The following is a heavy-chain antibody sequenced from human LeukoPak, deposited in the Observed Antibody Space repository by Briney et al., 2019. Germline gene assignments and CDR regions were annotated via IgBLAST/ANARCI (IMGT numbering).Heavy chain of an antibody. CDR3: ATFDRTTHKADDAFDF. CDR2: INPNSSST. V-gene: IGHV1-2*02. Sequence: ASVTVSCKASGYTFTAYYINWKRQAPGQGLELMGWINPNSSSTNYAQKYQGRVTMTRDTPINTAYMELSWLRSDDTAVYYCATFDRTTHKADDAFDFWGEGAMVTVSS. D-gene: IGHD2/OR15-2a*01. J-gene: IGHJ3*01. CDR1: GYTFTAYY.